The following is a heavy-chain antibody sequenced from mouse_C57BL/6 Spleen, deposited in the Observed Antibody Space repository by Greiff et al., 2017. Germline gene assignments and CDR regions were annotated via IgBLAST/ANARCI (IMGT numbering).Heavy chain of an antibody. V-gene: IGHV1-69*01. J-gene: IGHJ2*01. D-gene: IGHD2-5*01. CDR2: IDPSDSYT. Sequence: QVQLQQPGAELVMPGASVKLSCKASGYTFTSYWMHWVKQRPGQGLEWIGEIDPSDSYTNYNQKFKGKSTLTVDKSSSTAYMQLSSLTSEDSAVYYCARDYSNYYFDYWGQGTTLTVSS. CDR1: GYTFTSYW. CDR3: ARDYSNYYFDY.